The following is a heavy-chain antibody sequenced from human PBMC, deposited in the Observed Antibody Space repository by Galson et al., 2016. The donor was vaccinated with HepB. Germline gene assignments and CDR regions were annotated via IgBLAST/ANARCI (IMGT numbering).Heavy chain of an antibody. CDR3: ARGHSSTSSWYKRPNYYTMDV. J-gene: IGHJ6*02. CDR2: IIPNFGAT. Sequence: SVKVSCKASGGTFNNYAFSWVRQAPGQGLEWVGTIIPNFGATTYAQKFQGRVVIAVDDSTRTASMELSSLRSDDTALYFCARGHSSTSSWYKRPNYYTMDVWGQGTAVTVSS. V-gene: IGHV1-69*13. D-gene: IGHD6-13*01. CDR1: GGTFNNYA.